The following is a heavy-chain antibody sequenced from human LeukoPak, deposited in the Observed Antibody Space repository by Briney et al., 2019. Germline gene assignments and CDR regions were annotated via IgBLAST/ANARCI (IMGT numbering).Heavy chain of an antibody. Sequence: SETLSLTCTVSGDSFIGSYWSWIRQAPGKGLEWIGYIYYPVDTNYNPSLQSRVTMSVDISKNQFSLRLTSVTAADTAVYYYARRRCYDSSGYSPTYYFDYWGQGILVTVSS. V-gene: IGHV4-59*01. J-gene: IGHJ4*02. CDR2: IYYPVDT. D-gene: IGHD3-22*01. CDR3: ARRRCYDSSGYSPTYYFDY. CDR1: GDSFIGSY.